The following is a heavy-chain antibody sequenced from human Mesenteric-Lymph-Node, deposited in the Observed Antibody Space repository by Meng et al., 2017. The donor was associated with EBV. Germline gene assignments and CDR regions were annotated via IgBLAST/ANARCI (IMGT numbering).Heavy chain of an antibody. J-gene: IGHJ5*02. Sequence: QITLKESGPTLVKPPQTLTLTCTFSGCSLSTSGVGVGWIRQPPGKALEWLALIYWDDDKRYSPSLKTRLTITKDTSENQVVLTMTNMDPVDAATYYCAHRTSNCFDPWGQGTLVTVSS. CDR1: GCSLSTSGVG. CDR3: AHRTSNCFDP. CDR2: IYWDDDK. V-gene: IGHV2-5*02.